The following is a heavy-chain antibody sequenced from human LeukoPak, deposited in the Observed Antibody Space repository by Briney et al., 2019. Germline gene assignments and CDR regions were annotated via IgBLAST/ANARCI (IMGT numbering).Heavy chain of an antibody. D-gene: IGHD1-26*01. Sequence: PGGSLRLSCAASGFIFRSYGMHWVRHAPGKGLEWVAVIWSDGSNKNYADSVKGRFTISRDNSKNTLSLQMDSLRAEDTAVYYCARRGSGVHNFDYWGQGTLVTVSS. CDR2: IWSDGSNK. CDR1: GFIFRSYG. J-gene: IGHJ4*02. V-gene: IGHV3-33*01. CDR3: ARRGSGVHNFDY.